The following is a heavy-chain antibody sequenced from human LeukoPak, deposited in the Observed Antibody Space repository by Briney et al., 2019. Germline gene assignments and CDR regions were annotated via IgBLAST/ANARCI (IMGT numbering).Heavy chain of an antibody. Sequence: SETLSLTCTVSGGSISSGGYYWSWIRQHPGKGLEWIGYIYHSGSTYYNPSLKSRVTISVDTSKNQFSLKLSSVTAADTAVYYCARDHHYGSGSYYTAWFDPWGQGTLVTVSS. D-gene: IGHD3-10*01. J-gene: IGHJ5*02. V-gene: IGHV4-31*03. CDR3: ARDHHYGSGSYYTAWFDP. CDR1: GGSISSGGYY. CDR2: IYHSGST.